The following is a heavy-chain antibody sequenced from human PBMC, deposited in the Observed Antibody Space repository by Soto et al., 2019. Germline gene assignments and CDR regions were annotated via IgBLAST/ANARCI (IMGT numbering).Heavy chain of an antibody. CDR3: ERVSDSSGYYLYFDY. V-gene: IGHV4-4*07. D-gene: IGHD3-22*01. J-gene: IGHJ4*02. CDR1: GGSISSYY. CDR2: IYTSGST. Sequence: SETLSLTCTVSGGSISSYYWSWIRQPAGKGLEWIGRIYTSGSTNYNPSLKSRVTMSVDTSKNQFSLKLSSVTAADTAVYYCERVSDSSGYYLYFDYWGQGTLVTV.